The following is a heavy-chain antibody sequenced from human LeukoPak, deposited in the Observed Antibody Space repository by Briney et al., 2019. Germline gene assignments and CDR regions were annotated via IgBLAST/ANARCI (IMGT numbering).Heavy chain of an antibody. CDR2: ISGTGGAT. J-gene: IGHJ5*01. CDR3: VKDPRDTYGTNWFVS. V-gene: IGHV3-23*01. Sequence: PGGSLRLSCVASGFSFGNYAMSWVRQDPGKGLQWVSQISGTGGATWYAGFARDRFTISRDNSKKTLYLQMSGLRVEDTAMCYCVKDPRDTYGTNWFVSWGQGTLLIVSS. D-gene: IGHD2-21*01. CDR1: GFSFGNYA.